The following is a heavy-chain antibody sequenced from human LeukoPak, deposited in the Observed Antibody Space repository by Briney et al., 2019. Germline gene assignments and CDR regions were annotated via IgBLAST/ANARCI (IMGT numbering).Heavy chain of an antibody. CDR3: ASSSYYDFWSASYFDY. CDR2: IIPIFGTA. V-gene: IGHV1-69*13. D-gene: IGHD3-3*01. Sequence: SVKVSCKASGGTFSSYAISWVRQAPGQGLEWMGGIIPIFGTANYAQKFQGRVTITADESTSTAYMELSSLRSEDTAVYYCASSSYYDFWSASYFDYWGQGTLVTVSS. CDR1: GGTFSSYA. J-gene: IGHJ4*02.